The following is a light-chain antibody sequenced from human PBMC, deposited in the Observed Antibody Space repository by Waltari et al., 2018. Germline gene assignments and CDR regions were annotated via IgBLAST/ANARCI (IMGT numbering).Light chain of an antibody. CDR3: QQYISYSGST. V-gene: IGKV1-5*03. CDR2: KAS. Sequence: DIQMTQSPSTLSASVGDRVTITCRASQSISRWLAWFRQKPGKAPKRLIYKASSLEGGVPSRFSGSGSGTEFTLTISSLQPDDFATYYCQQYISYSGSTFGGGTKVEIK. J-gene: IGKJ4*01. CDR1: QSISRW.